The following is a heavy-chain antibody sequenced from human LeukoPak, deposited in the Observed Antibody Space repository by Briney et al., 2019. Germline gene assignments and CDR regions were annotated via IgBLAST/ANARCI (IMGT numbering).Heavy chain of an antibody. D-gene: IGHD4-23*01. J-gene: IGHJ4*02. Sequence: SESLSLTCTASGGSISGYDWSWIRQPPGKGLEWIGEIYYSGRTNYNPSLKRRVTISVDTSKNQFSLKLSSVTAADTAVYHCARGSGKLDFDYWGQGTLVTVSS. CDR3: ARGSGKLDFDY. CDR1: GGSISGYD. V-gene: IGHV4-59*01. CDR2: IYYSGRT.